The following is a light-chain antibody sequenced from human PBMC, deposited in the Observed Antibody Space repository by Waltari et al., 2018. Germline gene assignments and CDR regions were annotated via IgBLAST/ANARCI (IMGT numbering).Light chain of an antibody. J-gene: IGLJ2*01. CDR1: DIGANG. CDR2: DGR. V-gene: IGLV3-21*02. Sequence: SYVLTQPPSVSVAPGQTARITCGGKDIGANGVPWYQQMSGRAPVLVDCDGRDRPSGIPERFSGSSSGNTATLTISRVEAGDEADYFCQVWDSDSEHVVFGGGTKLTVL. CDR3: QVWDSDSEHVV.